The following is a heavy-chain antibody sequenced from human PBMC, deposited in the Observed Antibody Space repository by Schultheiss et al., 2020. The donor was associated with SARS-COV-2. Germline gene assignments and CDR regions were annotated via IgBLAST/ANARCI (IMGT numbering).Heavy chain of an antibody. CDR2: IYYSGST. Sequence: SETLSLTCTVSGGSISSSSYYWGWIRQPPGKGLEWIGSIYYSGSTNYNPSLKSRVTISVDTSKNQFSLKLSSVTAADTAVYYCARGPIVPAARPPKENYYYGMDVWGQGTTVTVSS. CDR1: GGSISSSSYY. J-gene: IGHJ6*02. D-gene: IGHD2-2*02. CDR3: ARGPIVPAARPPKENYYYGMDV. V-gene: IGHV4-39*07.